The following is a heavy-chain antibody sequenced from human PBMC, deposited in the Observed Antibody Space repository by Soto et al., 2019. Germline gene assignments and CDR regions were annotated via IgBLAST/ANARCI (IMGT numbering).Heavy chain of an antibody. J-gene: IGHJ6*02. CDR3: ARKGAKYDFWSGYYYYGMDV. CDR2: ISSSGSTI. Sequence: GSLRLSCAASGFTFSSYEMNWVRQAPGKGLEWVSYISSSGSTIYYADSVKGRFTISRDNAKNSLYLQMNSLRAEDTAVYYCARKGAKYDFWSGYYYYGMDVWGQGTTVTVSS. CDR1: GFTFSSYE. V-gene: IGHV3-48*03. D-gene: IGHD3-3*01.